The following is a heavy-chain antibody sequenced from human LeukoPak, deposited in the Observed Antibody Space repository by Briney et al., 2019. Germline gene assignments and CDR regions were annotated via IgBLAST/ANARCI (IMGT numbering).Heavy chain of an antibody. CDR1: GYTFTSYG. CDR3: AREFKAPYGSRSTTYDY. J-gene: IGHJ4*02. Sequence: GASVKVSCKASGYTFTSYGISWVRQAPGQGLEWMGWISAYNGNTNYAQKLQGRVTMTTDTSTSTAYMELRSLRSDDTAVYYCAREFKAPYGSRSTTYDYWGQGTLVTVSS. CDR2: ISAYNGNT. V-gene: IGHV1-18*01. D-gene: IGHD3-10*01.